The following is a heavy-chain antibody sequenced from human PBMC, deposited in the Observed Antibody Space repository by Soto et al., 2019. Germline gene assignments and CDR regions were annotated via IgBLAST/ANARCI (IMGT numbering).Heavy chain of an antibody. V-gene: IGHV3-23*01. J-gene: IGHJ6*03. CDR3: AKEGSCTSISCYNFMDV. CDR2: ISGSGGSR. D-gene: IGHD2-2*01. CDR1: GFTFSNYA. Sequence: GGSLRLSCAASGFTFSNYAMNWVRQAPGKGLEWVSDISGSGGSRYYADSVTGRFTISRDNSRNTLYLQMNSLRAEDTAVYYCAKEGSCTSISCYNFMDVWGKGTTVTVAS.